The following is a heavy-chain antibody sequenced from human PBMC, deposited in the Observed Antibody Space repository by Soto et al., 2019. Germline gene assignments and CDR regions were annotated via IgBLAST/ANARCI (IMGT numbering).Heavy chain of an antibody. CDR2: ISAYNGNT. CDR3: AREVARPLKGYYFDY. V-gene: IGHV1-18*01. J-gene: IGHJ4*02. Sequence: ASVKVSCKASGYTFTSYGISWVRQAPGQGLEWMGWISAYNGNTNYAQKLRGRVTMTTDTSTSTAYMELRSLRSDDTAVYYCAREVARPLKGYYFDYWGQGTLVTV. D-gene: IGHD6-6*01. CDR1: GYTFTSYG.